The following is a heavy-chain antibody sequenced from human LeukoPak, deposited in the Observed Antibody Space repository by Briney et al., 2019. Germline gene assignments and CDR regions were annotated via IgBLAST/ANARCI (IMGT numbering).Heavy chain of an antibody. CDR3: ARAVEYGDYGVYYFDY. CDR2: IYTSGST. D-gene: IGHD4-17*01. CDR1: GGSFSGYY. V-gene: IGHV4-59*10. J-gene: IGHJ4*02. Sequence: SETLSLTCAVYGGSFSGYYWSWIRQPAGKGLEWIGRIYTSGSTNYNPSLKSRVTISVDTSKNQFSLKLSSVTAADTAVYYCARAVEYGDYGVYYFDYWGQGTLVTVSS.